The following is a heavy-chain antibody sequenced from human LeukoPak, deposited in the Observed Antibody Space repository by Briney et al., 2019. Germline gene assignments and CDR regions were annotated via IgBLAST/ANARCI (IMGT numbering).Heavy chain of an antibody. D-gene: IGHD1-1*01. CDR3: ATMRELDFEEYYFDS. CDR1: GYTFTTYC. J-gene: IGHJ4*02. V-gene: IGHV5-51*01. Sequence: GESLKISCKGSGYTFTTYCIGWVRQMPGKGLEWMGIIYPGDSDSTYSPSFQGQVTFPVDKSISTAYLQWSSLKASDTAMYYCATMRELDFEEYYFDSWGQGTLVTVSS. CDR2: IYPGDSDS.